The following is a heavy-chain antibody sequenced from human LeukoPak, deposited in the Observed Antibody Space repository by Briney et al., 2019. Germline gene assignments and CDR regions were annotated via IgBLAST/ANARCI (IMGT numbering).Heavy chain of an antibody. J-gene: IGHJ4*02. D-gene: IGHD4-23*01. CDR3: ATLTVATSFDY. Sequence: GGSLRLSCAASGFSFSIYEMHWVRQAPGKGLEWISDISSSGTTTYYADSVRGRFTISRDNAKNSLYLQMNSLRAEDTAVYYCATLTVATSFDYWGQGTLVTVSS. V-gene: IGHV3-48*03. CDR1: GFSFSIYE. CDR2: ISSSGTTT.